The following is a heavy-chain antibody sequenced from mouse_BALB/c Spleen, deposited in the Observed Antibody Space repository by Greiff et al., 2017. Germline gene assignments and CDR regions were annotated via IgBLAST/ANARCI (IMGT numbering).Heavy chain of an antibody. CDR3: ARSGDGYPAWFAY. V-gene: IGHV5-4*02. D-gene: IGHD2-3*01. CDR1: GFTFSDYY. J-gene: IGHJ3*01. CDR2: ISVGGSYT. Sequence: EVKLMESGGGLVKPGGSLKLSCAASGFTFSDYYMYWVRQTPEKRLEWVATISVGGSYTYYPDSVKGRFTISRDNAKNNLYLQMSSLKSEDTAMYYCARSGDGYPAWFAYWGQGTLVTVSA.